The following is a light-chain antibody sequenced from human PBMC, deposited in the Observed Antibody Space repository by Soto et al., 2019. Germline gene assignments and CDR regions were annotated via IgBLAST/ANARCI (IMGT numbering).Light chain of an antibody. CDR3: ISYTRSNTLYVV. Sequence: QSALTQPASVSGSPGQSITISCTGTSSDVGGYNYVSWYQQHPGKAPKLMIYDVSNRPSGVSNRFSGSKSGNTASLTISGLQAEDEDDYYCISYTRSNTLYVVFGGGTKVTVL. CDR2: DVS. CDR1: SSDVGGYNY. J-gene: IGLJ2*01. V-gene: IGLV2-14*01.